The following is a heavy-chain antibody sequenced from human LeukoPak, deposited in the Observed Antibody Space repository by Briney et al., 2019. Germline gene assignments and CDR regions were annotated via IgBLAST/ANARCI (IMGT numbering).Heavy chain of an antibody. V-gene: IGHV3-30*02. CDR2: IRYDGSNK. CDR1: GFTFSSYG. Sequence: GGSLRLSCAASGFTFSSYGMHWVRQAPGKGLEWVAFIRYDGSNKYYADSVKGRFTISRDNSKNTLYLQMNSLRAEDTAVYYCAKSGEYYYDSSGYYDFDYWGQGTLVTVSS. D-gene: IGHD3-22*01. J-gene: IGHJ4*02. CDR3: AKSGEYYYDSSGYYDFDY.